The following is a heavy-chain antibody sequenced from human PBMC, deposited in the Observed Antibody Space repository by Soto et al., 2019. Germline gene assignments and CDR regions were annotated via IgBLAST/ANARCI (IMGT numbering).Heavy chain of an antibody. D-gene: IGHD6-19*01. J-gene: IGHJ5*02. CDR3: AREEKLGGWYENWFDP. V-gene: IGHV3-30-3*01. CDR1: GFTFSSYA. Sequence: QVQLVESGGGVVQPGRSLRLPCAASGFTFSSYAMHWVRQAPGKGLEWVAVISYDGSNKYYADSVKGRFTISRDNSKNTLYLQMNSLRAEDTAVYYCAREEKLGGWYENWFDPWGQGTLVTVSS. CDR2: ISYDGSNK.